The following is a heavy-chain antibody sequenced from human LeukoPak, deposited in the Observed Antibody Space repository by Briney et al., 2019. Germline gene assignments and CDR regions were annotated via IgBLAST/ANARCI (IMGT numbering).Heavy chain of an antibody. J-gene: IGHJ4*02. Sequence: AGGSLRLSCAASGFTFSSYSMNWVRQAPGKGLEWVSSISSSSSYIYYADSVKGRFTISRDNAKNSLYLQMNSLRAEDTALYYCAKASTPGYSSGWYGYYFDYWGQGTLVTVSS. CDR3: AKASTPGYSSGWYGYYFDY. D-gene: IGHD6-19*01. CDR1: GFTFSSYS. CDR2: ISSSSSYI. V-gene: IGHV3-21*04.